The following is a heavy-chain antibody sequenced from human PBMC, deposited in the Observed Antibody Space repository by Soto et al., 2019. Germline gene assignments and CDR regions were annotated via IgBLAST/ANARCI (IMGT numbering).Heavy chain of an antibody. Sequence: EVQLLESGGGLVQPGGSLRLSCAASGFTFSSYAMSWVRQAPGKGLAWVSAITGSGAGTYYADSVKGRFTVSRDNAKNTLYLQMNSLRAEDTAVYDCAKVCGLTSREGGDYWGLGTRVTVSS. D-gene: IGHD2-2*01. CDR3: AKVCGLTSREGGDY. V-gene: IGHV3-23*01. CDR2: ITGSGAGT. J-gene: IGHJ4*02. CDR1: GFTFSSYA.